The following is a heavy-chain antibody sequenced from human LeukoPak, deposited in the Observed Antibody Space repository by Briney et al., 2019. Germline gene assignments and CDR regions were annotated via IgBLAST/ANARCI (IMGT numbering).Heavy chain of an antibody. J-gene: IGHJ4*02. CDR1: GFTFSSYS. Sequence: PGGSLGLSCAASGFTFSSYSMNWVRQAPGKGLEWVANIRQDENEKYYVDSVKGRFTISRDNAKNSLYLQMNSLRAEDTAVYYCAREWDYDTSGYYPFFWGQGTLVTVSS. CDR2: IRQDENEK. CDR3: AREWDYDTSGYYPFF. D-gene: IGHD3-22*01. V-gene: IGHV3-7*01.